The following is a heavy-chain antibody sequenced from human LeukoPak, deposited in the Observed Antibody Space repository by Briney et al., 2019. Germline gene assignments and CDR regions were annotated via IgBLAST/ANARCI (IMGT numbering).Heavy chain of an antibody. CDR3: ARMVYSSSLIDY. V-gene: IGHV4-30-4*01. J-gene: IGHJ4*02. Sequence: SQTLSLTCTVSGGSISSGDYYWSWIRQPPGKGLDWIGYIYYSGRTYYNPSLRSRVTISVDTSKNQFSLKLSSVTAADTAVYYCARMVYSSSLIDYWGQGTLVTVSS. CDR1: GGSISSGDYY. D-gene: IGHD6-13*01. CDR2: IYYSGRT.